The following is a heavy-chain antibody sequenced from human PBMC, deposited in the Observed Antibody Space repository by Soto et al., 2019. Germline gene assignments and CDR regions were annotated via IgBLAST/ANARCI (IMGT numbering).Heavy chain of an antibody. D-gene: IGHD3-9*01. V-gene: IGHV3-11*01. CDR2: ISSSVSTL. CDR1: GFTFSEYY. J-gene: IGHJ4*01. Sequence: TGGSLRLSCAASGFTFSEYYMTWIRQAPGKGLEWVSYISSSVSTLYYADSVKGRFTISRDNAKSSLYLQMNSLRAEDTAIYYCARGSPYDILTGYNWYYFDYWGHGTLVTVSS. CDR3: ARGSPYDILTGYNWYYFDY.